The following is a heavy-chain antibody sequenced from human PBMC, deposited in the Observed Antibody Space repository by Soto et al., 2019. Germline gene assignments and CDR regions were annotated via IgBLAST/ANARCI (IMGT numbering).Heavy chain of an antibody. D-gene: IGHD3-10*01. Sequence: SETLSLTCTVSGGSISSGDYYWSWIRQPPGKGLEWIGYIYYSGSTYYNPSLKSRVTISVDTSKNQFSLKLSSVTAADTAVYYCARDFRDYGSGSYWFDPWGQGTLVTVSS. CDR3: ARDFRDYGSGSYWFDP. CDR1: GGSISSGDYY. J-gene: IGHJ5*02. CDR2: IYYSGST. V-gene: IGHV4-30-4*01.